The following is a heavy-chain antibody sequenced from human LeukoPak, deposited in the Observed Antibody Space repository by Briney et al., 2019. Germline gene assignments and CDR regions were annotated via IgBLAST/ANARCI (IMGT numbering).Heavy chain of an antibody. CDR1: GFTFSSFG. Sequence: GGSLRLSCAASGFTFSSFGMHWVRQAPGKGLEWVAIISYDGSPKYYADSVKGRFTISRDNSKNTLYLQMNSLRAEDTAVYYCAKSRSYTVRDAFEIWGQGTKVTVSS. J-gene: IGHJ3*02. CDR3: AKSRSYTVRDAFEI. D-gene: IGHD3-10*01. CDR2: ISYDGSPK. V-gene: IGHV3-30*18.